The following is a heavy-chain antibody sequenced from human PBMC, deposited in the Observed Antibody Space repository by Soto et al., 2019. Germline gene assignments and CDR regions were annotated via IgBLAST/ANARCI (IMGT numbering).Heavy chain of an antibody. Sequence: GGSLRLSCVGSGFIFSNYSIHWVRQAPGKGLEWVSSISSRSDIYYAESVKGRFTISRDNAKNSVSLQMNSLRAEDTAVYYCEREYTAWPLAYGLDVWGQGTTVTVSS. CDR3: EREYTAWPLAYGLDV. V-gene: IGHV3-21*01. J-gene: IGHJ6*02. CDR1: GFIFSNYS. CDR2: ISSRSDI. D-gene: IGHD2-2*02.